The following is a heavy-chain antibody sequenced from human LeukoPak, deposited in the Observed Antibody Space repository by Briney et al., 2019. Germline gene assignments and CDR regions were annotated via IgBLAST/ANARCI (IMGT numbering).Heavy chain of an antibody. CDR1: GFTVNSKY. Sequence: GGSLRLSCAASGFTVNSKYMSWVRQAPGTGLEWVSVVYSGGQTYYADSVKGRFTISRDNSKNTLYLQMNSLRAEDTAVYYCAKEGLWFGEYSFDYWGQGTLVTVSS. CDR3: AKEGLWFGEYSFDY. CDR2: VYSGGQT. D-gene: IGHD3-10*01. V-gene: IGHV3-53*01. J-gene: IGHJ4*02.